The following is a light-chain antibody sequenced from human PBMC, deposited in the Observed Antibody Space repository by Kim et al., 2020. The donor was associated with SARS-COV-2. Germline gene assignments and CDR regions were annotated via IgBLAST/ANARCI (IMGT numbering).Light chain of an antibody. J-gene: IGKJ5*01. CDR3: QQYKSYPIT. V-gene: IGKV1-16*02. CDR2: GAS. CDR1: QCISSN. Sequence: ASTGDRVTITCRASQCISSNLAWFQQKPGKAPKSLIYGASTLQSGVPSKFSGSASGTDFTLTISSLQPEDFATYYCQQYKSYPITFGQGTRLEIK.